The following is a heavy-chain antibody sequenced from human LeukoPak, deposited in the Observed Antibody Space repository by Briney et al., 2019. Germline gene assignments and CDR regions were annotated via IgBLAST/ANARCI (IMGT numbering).Heavy chain of an antibody. CDR1: GDSISSSSYS. CDR2: IYSSGST. V-gene: IGHV4-39*01. J-gene: IGHJ4*02. D-gene: IGHD2-2*02. Sequence: SETLSLTCAVSGDSISSSSYSWGWIRQPPGKGLEWIGSIYSSGSTYHTPSLKSRVTISVDTSKNQFFLKLSSVTAADTAVYYCARHSDCVTSSCYTGYFDYWGQGTLVTVSS. CDR3: ARHSDCVTSSCYTGYFDY.